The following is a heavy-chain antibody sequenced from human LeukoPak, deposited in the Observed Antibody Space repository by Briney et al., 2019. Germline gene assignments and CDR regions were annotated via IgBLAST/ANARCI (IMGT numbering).Heavy chain of an antibody. CDR3: ARGIIFWSADDAFDI. CDR2: IYTSGST. J-gene: IGHJ3*02. V-gene: IGHV4-38-2*02. D-gene: IGHD3-3*01. CDR1: GYSISSGYY. Sequence: SETLSLTCTVSGYSISSGYYWGWIRQPPGKGLEWIGRIYTSGSTNYNPSLKSRVTMSVDTSKNQFSLKLSSVTAADTAVYYCARGIIFWSADDAFDIWGQGTMVTVSS.